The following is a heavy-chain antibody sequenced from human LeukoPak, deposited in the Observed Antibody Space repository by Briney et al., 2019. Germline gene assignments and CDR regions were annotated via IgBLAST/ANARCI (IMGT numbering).Heavy chain of an antibody. V-gene: IGHV3-48*01. D-gene: IGHD3-10*01. CDR3: ARDKKGIDY. CDR2: ISSDSGTI. J-gene: IGHJ4*02. CDR1: GFVFSSFA. Sequence: GGSLRLSCAASGFVFSSFAMNWVRQAPGKGLEWISYISSDSGTIYYADSMKGRFTISRDNARNSLYLQMNSLGAEDTAVYYCARDKKGIDYWGQGTLVTVSS.